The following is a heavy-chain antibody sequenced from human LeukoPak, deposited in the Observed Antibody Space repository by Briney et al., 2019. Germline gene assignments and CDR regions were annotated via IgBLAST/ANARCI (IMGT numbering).Heavy chain of an antibody. D-gene: IGHD1-26*01. CDR1: GFTFSNYV. Sequence: GGSLRLSCAASGFTFSNYVVHWVRQAPGKGLGWVAVISYDGSNKWNADSVKGRFTISRDNSKNTLYLQMNSLRAEDTAVYYCARGLRTSSSGSYFYFDFWGQGTLVTVSS. CDR3: ARGLRTSSSGSYFYFDF. J-gene: IGHJ4*02. V-gene: IGHV3-30-3*01. CDR2: ISYDGSNK.